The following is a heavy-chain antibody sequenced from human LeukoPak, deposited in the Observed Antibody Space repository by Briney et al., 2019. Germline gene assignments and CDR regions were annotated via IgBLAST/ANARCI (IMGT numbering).Heavy chain of an antibody. CDR2: INHSGST. V-gene: IGHV4-34*01. Sequence: SETLSLTCAVYGGSFSGYYWSWIRQPPGKGLEWIGEINHSGSTNYNPSLKSRVTMSVDTSKNQFSLKLNSVSAADTAVYYCARGVPEGSGLGFDPWGQGTLVTVSS. CDR1: GGSFSGYY. CDR3: ARGVPEGSGLGFDP. J-gene: IGHJ5*02. D-gene: IGHD3-10*01.